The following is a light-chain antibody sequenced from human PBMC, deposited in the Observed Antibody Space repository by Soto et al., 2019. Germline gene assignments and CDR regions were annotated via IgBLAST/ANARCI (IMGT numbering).Light chain of an antibody. Sequence: QSALTQPASVSGSPGQSITISCTGTSSDVGSYNLVSWYQQHPGKAPKLMIYEVSKRPSGVSNRFSGSKSGNTASLTISGLPAEDEADYYCCSYAGSSTPYVVFGGGTEVTVL. CDR2: EVS. CDR3: CSYAGSSTPYVV. V-gene: IGLV2-23*02. J-gene: IGLJ2*01. CDR1: SSDVGSYNL.